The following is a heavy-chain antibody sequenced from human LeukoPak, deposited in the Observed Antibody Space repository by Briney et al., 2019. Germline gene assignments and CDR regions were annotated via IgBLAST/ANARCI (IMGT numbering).Heavy chain of an antibody. V-gene: IGHV1-2*02. CDR3: ASPGYSSGWSRGYYYYGMDV. J-gene: IGHJ6*02. D-gene: IGHD6-19*01. Sequence: SVTVSRKASGYTFTGYYMHWVRQAPGQGLEWMGWINPNSGGTNYAQKLQGRVTMTRDTSISTAYMELSRLRSDDTAVYYCASPGYSSGWSRGYYYYGMDVWGQGTTVTVSS. CDR1: GYTFTGYY. CDR2: INPNSGGT.